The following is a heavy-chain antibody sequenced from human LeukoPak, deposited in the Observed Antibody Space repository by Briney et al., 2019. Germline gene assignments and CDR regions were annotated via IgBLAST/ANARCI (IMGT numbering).Heavy chain of an antibody. V-gene: IGHV3-74*01. CDR3: ARDIAVAGTGY. D-gene: IGHD6-19*01. J-gene: IGHJ4*02. Sequence: GGSLRLSCAASGFIFSSYWMHWVRQAPGKGLVWVSRIKNDGSSTTYADSVKGRFTISRDNAKNTLYLQMNSLRAEDTAVYYCARDIAVAGTGYWGQGTLVTVSS. CDR2: IKNDGSST. CDR1: GFIFSSYW.